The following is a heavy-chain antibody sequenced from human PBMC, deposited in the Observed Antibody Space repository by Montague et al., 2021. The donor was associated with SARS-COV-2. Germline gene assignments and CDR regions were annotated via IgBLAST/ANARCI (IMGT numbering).Heavy chain of an antibody. V-gene: IGHV4-59*01. D-gene: IGHD6-13*01. CDR3: ARGIWYAN. CDR2: IYYSGST. CDR1: GGPISPYY. Sequence: SETLSLTCTASGGPISPYYWNWIRQSPGKGLEWIGDIYYSGSTTYNPSLESRVTISVDTSKNQFSLRLSSVTAADTAVYYCARGIWYANWGQGILVTVSS. J-gene: IGHJ4*02.